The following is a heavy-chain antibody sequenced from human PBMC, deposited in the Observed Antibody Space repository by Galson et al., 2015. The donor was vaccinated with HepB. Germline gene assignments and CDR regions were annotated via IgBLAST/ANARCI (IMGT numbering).Heavy chain of an antibody. D-gene: IGHD3-3*01. CDR1: GFTVSTNY. V-gene: IGHV3-53*01. CDR3: ARSIFGVVVTPDVFDI. J-gene: IGHJ3*02. CDR2: IYSDGNA. Sequence: SLRLSCAASGFTVSTNYMSWVRQAPGKGLEWVSVIYSDGNAFYVDSVKGRFTMSRDNSKNMLYLQMNSLRAEDTAVYYCARSIFGVVVTPDVFDIWGQGTMVTTSS.